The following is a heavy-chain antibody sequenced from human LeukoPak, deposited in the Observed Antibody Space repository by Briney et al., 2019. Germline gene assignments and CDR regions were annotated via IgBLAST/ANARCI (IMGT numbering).Heavy chain of an antibody. D-gene: IGHD2-15*01. J-gene: IGHJ5*02. Sequence: KSGGSLRLSCAASGFTFSDYYMSWIRQAPGKGLEWVSYITSGRTTYYTDSVKGRFTISRDNAKNSLYLQMNTLRAEDTAVYYCARDRGGYWFDPWGQGTLVTVSS. CDR2: ITSGRTT. CDR3: ARDRGGYWFDP. CDR1: GFTFSDYY. V-gene: IGHV3-11*04.